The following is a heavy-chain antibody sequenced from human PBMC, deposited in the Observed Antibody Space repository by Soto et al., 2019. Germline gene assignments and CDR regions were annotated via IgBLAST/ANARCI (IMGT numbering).Heavy chain of an antibody. CDR1: GFTFSNAW. CDR3: TSRPLSYCSGTSCPLPEY. J-gene: IGHJ4*02. V-gene: IGHV3-15*01. Sequence: PGGSLRLSCAASGFTFSNAWMTWVRQAPGKGLEWVGRIKSKTDGGTTDYAAPVKGRFTISRDDSKNTLYLQMNSLKTEDTAVYYCTSRPLSYCSGTSCPLPEYWGQGSLVTVAS. D-gene: IGHD2-2*01. CDR2: IKSKTDGGTT.